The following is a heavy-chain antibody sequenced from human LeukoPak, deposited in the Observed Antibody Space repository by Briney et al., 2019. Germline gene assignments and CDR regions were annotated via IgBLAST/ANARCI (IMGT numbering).Heavy chain of an antibody. CDR1: GFTFSNYG. V-gene: IGHV3-33*01. J-gene: IGHJ4*02. D-gene: IGHD6-13*01. CDR2: IWNDGSNK. Sequence: GGSLRLSCAASGFTFSNYGTHWVRQAPGKGLEWVAVIWNDGSNKYYADSVKGRFTISRDNSKNTLYLQMNSLRVEDTAVYFCARVTGSSWYIDYWGQGTLVTVSS. CDR3: ARVTGSSWYIDY.